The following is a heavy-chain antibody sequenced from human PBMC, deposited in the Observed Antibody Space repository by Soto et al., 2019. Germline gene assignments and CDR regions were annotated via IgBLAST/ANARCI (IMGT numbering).Heavy chain of an antibody. Sequence: PGESLKISCKGSGYSFTSYWISWVRQMPGKGLEWMGRIDPSDSYTNYSPSFQGHVTISADKSISTAYLQWSSLKASDTAMYYCATGLVEMASTSPAWLPYYYYYGMDVWGKGTTVTVSS. J-gene: IGHJ6*04. CDR1: GYSFTSYW. D-gene: IGHD3-22*01. CDR2: IDPSDSYT. CDR3: ATGLVEMASTSPAWLPYYYYYGMDV. V-gene: IGHV5-10-1*01.